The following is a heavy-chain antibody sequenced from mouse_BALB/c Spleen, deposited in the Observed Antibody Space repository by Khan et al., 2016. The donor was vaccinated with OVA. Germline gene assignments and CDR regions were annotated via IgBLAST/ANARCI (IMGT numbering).Heavy chain of an antibody. J-gene: IGHJ3*01. CDR1: GDSITTGY. CDR2: IIYTGYT. CDR3: ERSTYRYVFVY. Sequence: EVQLQESGPSLVKPSQTLSLTCSVTGDSITTGYWNWIRKFPGNKLEYMGYIIYTGYTYYNPPLKSRISITRHTSNNQYYLQLNSMTDEDTATYYGERSTYRYVFVYWGQGTLVNVSA. V-gene: IGHV3-8*02. D-gene: IGHD2-14*01.